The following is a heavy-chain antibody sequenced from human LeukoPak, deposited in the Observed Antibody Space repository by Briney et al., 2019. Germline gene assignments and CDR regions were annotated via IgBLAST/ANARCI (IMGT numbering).Heavy chain of an antibody. D-gene: IGHD2-15*01. CDR3: ATAHGYCRGGSCYSGY. V-gene: IGHV1-69*15. Sequence: SEKVSCKAFGGTFSSYAICWVRQAPGQGLEWIGRIIPIFGTANYAQKFQGRVTITPDEYTSTAYMELSSLRSEDTAVYYCATAHGYCRGGSCYSGYWGQGTLVTVSS. J-gene: IGHJ4*02. CDR1: GGTFSSYA. CDR2: IIPIFGTA.